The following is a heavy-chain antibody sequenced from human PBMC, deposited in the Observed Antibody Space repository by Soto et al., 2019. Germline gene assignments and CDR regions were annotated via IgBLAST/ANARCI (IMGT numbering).Heavy chain of an antibody. D-gene: IGHD4-17*01. Sequence: QVQLAESGGGVVQPGRSLRLSCAATGFTFSNYGMHWVRQAPGKGLEWVAVILKDGSDQKYADSMKGRFTISRDNSANTLYLHMNSLRAEDTAVYYCARDDDYSDNAFDYWGQGTLVTVSS. CDR1: GFTFSNYG. V-gene: IGHV3-33*01. J-gene: IGHJ4*02. CDR2: ILKDGSDQ. CDR3: ARDDDYSDNAFDY.